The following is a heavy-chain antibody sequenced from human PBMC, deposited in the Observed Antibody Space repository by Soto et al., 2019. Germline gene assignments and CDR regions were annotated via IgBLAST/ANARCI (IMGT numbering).Heavy chain of an antibody. D-gene: IGHD5-18*01. Sequence: ASVKVSCKASGYTFTSYGISWVRQAPGQGLEWMGWISAYNGNTNYAQKLQGRVTMTTDTSTSTAYMELRGLRSDDTAVYYCAREGARQIQLWANWFDPWGQGTLVTVSS. CDR1: GYTFTSYG. V-gene: IGHV1-18*01. CDR3: AREGARQIQLWANWFDP. J-gene: IGHJ5*02. CDR2: ISAYNGNT.